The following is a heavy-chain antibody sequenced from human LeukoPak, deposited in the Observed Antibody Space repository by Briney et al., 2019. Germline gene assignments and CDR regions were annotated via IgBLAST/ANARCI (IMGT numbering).Heavy chain of an antibody. CDR2: ISSSGNSI. CDR3: ARELEGSGFDP. D-gene: IGHD6-19*01. CDR1: GFTFSSYE. V-gene: IGHV3-48*03. Sequence: GGSLRLSCAASGFTFSSYEMNWVRQAPGKGLEWLSYISSSGNSIDYADSVKGRLTISRDNAKNSLYLQMNSLRADDTAVYYCARELEGSGFDPWGQGTLVTVS. J-gene: IGHJ5*02.